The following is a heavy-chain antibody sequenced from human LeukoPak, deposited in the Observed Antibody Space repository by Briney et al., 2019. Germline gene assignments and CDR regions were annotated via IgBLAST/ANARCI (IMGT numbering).Heavy chain of an antibody. D-gene: IGHD3-16*01. J-gene: IGHJ5*02. CDR3: ARHGGGRFDP. CDR2: VHYTGST. Sequence: SETLSLTCTVSGGSIIATNYYWAWVRQPPGKGLECIVSVHYTGSTFTNPSLKSRVTMSVDTSKNQLSLKLSSVTAADTAVYYCARHGGGRFDPWGQGSLVTVSS. V-gene: IGHV4-39*01. CDR1: GGSIIATNYY.